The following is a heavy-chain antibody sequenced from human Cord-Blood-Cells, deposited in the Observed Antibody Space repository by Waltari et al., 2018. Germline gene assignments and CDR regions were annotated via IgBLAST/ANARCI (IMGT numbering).Heavy chain of an antibody. D-gene: IGHD6-6*01. CDR1: GFTFDDYT. CDR3: AKGGYSSSSGFDY. V-gene: IGHV3-43*01. Sequence: VQLVESGGVVVQPGGSLGLSCAAYGFTFDDYTMHWVRQAPGKGLEWVSLISWDGGSTYYADSVKGRFTISRDNSKNSLYLQMNSLRTEDTALYYCAKGGYSSSSGFDYWGQGTLVTVSS. CDR2: ISWDGGST. J-gene: IGHJ4*02.